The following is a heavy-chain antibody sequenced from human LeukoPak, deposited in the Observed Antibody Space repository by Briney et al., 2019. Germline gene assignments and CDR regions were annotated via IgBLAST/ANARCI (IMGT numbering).Heavy chain of an antibody. Sequence: ASVKVSCKASGYTFTSYGISWVRQAPGQGLEWMGWISAYNGNTNYAQKLQGRVTMTTDTSTSTAYMELRSLRSDDTAVYYCARSLDCSGGSCYEVDYWGQGTLVTVSS. CDR1: GYTFTSYG. J-gene: IGHJ4*02. D-gene: IGHD2-15*01. V-gene: IGHV1-18*01. CDR3: ARSLDCSGGSCYEVDY. CDR2: ISAYNGNT.